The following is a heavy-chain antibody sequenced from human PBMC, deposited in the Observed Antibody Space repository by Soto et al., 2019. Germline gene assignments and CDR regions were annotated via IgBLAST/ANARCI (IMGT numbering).Heavy chain of an antibody. CDR3: AKDTVAILTGYTFDY. V-gene: IGHV3-23*01. Sequence: EVQLLESGGGLVQPGGSLRLSCAASGFTFSSYAMSWVRQAPGKGLEWVSAISGSGGSTYYADSVKGRFTISRDNSKNTLYLQMNGLRAEDTAVYYCAKDTVAILTGYTFDYWGQGTLVTVSS. CDR1: GFTFSSYA. J-gene: IGHJ4*02. CDR2: ISGSGGST. D-gene: IGHD3-9*01.